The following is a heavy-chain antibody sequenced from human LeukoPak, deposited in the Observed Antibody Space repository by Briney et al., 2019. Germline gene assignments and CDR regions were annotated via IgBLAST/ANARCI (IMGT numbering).Heavy chain of an antibody. Sequence: SETLSLTCAVSGGSISSGGYSWSWIRQPPGKGLEWIGYIYHSGSTYYNPSLKSRVTISVDRSKNQFSLRLSSVTAADTAVYYCARGSAYGLNWFDPWGQGTLVTVSS. V-gene: IGHV4-30-2*01. D-gene: IGHD6-25*01. CDR3: ARGSAYGLNWFDP. CDR1: GGSISSGGYS. J-gene: IGHJ5*02. CDR2: IYHSGST.